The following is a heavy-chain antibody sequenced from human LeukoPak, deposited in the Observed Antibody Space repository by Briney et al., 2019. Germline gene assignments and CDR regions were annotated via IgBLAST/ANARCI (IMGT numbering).Heavy chain of an antibody. J-gene: IGHJ4*02. CDR3: ARDEGGYSASYFDY. Sequence: ASVKVSCKAAGYTFTSYGISWVRQAPGQGLEWMGWISAYNGNTNYAPKLQGRVTMTTDTSTSTAYMELRSLRSDDTAVYYCARDEGGYSASYFDYWGQGTLVTVSS. D-gene: IGHD5-12*01. V-gene: IGHV1-18*01. CDR2: ISAYNGNT. CDR1: GYTFTSYG.